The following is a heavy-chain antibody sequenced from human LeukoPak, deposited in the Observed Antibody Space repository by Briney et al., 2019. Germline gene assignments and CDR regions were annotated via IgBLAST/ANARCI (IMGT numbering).Heavy chain of an antibody. CDR2: IKQDGSQK. D-gene: IGHD7-27*01. Sequence: GGSLRLSCVASGFTFTNYWMNWVRQAPGKGLEWVASIKQDGSQKSYVDSVKGRFTTSRDNAKNSLSLQMDSLRGEDTAVYYCAKLANWGPFDAFDIWGQGTMVTVSS. CDR3: AKLANWGPFDAFDI. CDR1: GFTFTNYW. V-gene: IGHV3-7*01. J-gene: IGHJ3*02.